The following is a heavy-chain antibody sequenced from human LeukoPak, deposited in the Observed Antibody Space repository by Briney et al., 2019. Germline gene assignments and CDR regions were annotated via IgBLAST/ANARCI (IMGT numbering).Heavy chain of an antibody. CDR2: INPNSGDT. V-gene: IGHV1-2*02. J-gene: IGHJ3*02. CDR3: ARDGRPITMIVVVITGIDAFDI. Sequence: ASVKVSCKASGYTFTGYYMHWVRQAPGQGLEWMGWINPNSGDTNYAQKFQGSVTMTRDTSNSTAYMALSRQRSDDTAVYYCARDGRPITMIVVVITGIDAFDIWGQGTMVTVSS. D-gene: IGHD3-22*01. CDR1: GYTFTGYY.